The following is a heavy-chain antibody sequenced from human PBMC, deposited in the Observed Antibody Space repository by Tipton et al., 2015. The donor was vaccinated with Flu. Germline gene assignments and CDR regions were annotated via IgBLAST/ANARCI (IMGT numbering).Heavy chain of an antibody. CDR3: ARTRGGYCSSSSCYADYFDY. V-gene: IGHV3-7*01. D-gene: IGHD2-2*01. Sequence: VQLVQSGGGLVQPGGSLGLSCSASGFNLSSYEMNWVRQAPGKGLEWGATVNGDGSGTYYVESVKGRFTISRDSAKSSLYLQLNSLRVEDTAVYYCARTRGGYCSSSSCYADYFDYWGQGTLVTVSS. J-gene: IGHJ4*02. CDR2: VNGDGSGT. CDR1: GFNLSSYE.